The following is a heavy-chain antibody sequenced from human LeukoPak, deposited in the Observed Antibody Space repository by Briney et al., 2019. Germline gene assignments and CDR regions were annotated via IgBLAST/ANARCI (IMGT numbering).Heavy chain of an antibody. CDR3: ARNPVSLRRLHNLLPDY. CDR1: GYTFTRFG. Sequence: GASVKVSCKASGYTFTRFGISWVRQAPGQGLEWMGWISAYNGDTNYAQKLQGRVTMTTDTSTSTAYMELRSLRSDDTALYYCARNPVSLRRLHNLLPDYWGQGTLVTVSS. D-gene: IGHD1-1*01. V-gene: IGHV1-18*01. CDR2: ISAYNGDT. J-gene: IGHJ4*02.